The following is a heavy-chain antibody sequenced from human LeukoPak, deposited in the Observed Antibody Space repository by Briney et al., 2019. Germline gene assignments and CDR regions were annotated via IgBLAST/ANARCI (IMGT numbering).Heavy chain of an antibody. CDR1: GYTFTSYD. CDR2: MNPNSGNT. CDR3: ARGVRSSSCQDY. D-gene: IGHD6-13*01. V-gene: IGHV1-8*01. J-gene: IGHJ4*02. Sequence: RASVKISCKASGYTFTSYDINWVRQATGQGLEWMGWMNPNSGNTGYAQKFQGRVTMTRNTSISTAYMELSSLRSEDTAVYYCARGVRSSSCQDYWGQGTLVTVSS.